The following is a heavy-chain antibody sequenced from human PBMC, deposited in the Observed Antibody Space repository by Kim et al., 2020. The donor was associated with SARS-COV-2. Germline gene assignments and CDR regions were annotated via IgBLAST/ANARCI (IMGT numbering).Heavy chain of an antibody. Sequence: GRGYADSVKGRFHISRDNAKNTLYLQRNSLGAEDTAVYYCARDPGVRGSYWGQGILVTVSS. CDR2: GR. D-gene: IGHD3-10*01. J-gene: IGHJ4*02. V-gene: IGHV3-74*01. CDR3: ARDPGVRGSY.